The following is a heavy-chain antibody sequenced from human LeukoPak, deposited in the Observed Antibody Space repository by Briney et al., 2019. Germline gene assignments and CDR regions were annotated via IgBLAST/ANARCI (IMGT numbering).Heavy chain of an antibody. CDR2: ITTSSTTI. Sequence: GGSLRLSCTASGFTFSGYSMNWVRQAPRKGLEWVAYITTSSTTIYYADSVRGRFTISRDNARNSLYLQMNGLRAEGSAVYYCARNFGSGSFLDYWGQGILVTVSS. J-gene: IGHJ4*02. CDR3: ARNFGSGSFLDY. CDR1: GFTFSGYS. V-gene: IGHV3-48*01. D-gene: IGHD3-10*01.